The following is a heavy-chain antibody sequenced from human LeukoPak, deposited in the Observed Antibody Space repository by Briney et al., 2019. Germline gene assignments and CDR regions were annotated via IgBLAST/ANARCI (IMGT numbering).Heavy chain of an antibody. V-gene: IGHV3-21*01. J-gene: IGHJ4*02. D-gene: IGHD1-26*01. CDR3: ARGGSYSYYFDY. Sequence: GGFLRLSCAASGFTFSSYSMNWVRQAPGKGLEWVSSISSSSSYIYYADSVKGRFTISRDNAKNSLYLQMNSLRAEDTAVYYCARGGSYSYYFDYWGQGTLVTVSS. CDR2: ISSSSSYI. CDR1: GFTFSSYS.